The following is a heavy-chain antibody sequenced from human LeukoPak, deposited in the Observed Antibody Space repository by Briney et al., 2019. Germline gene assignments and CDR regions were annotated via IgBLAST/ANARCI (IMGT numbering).Heavy chain of an antibody. V-gene: IGHV5-51*01. CDR2: IYPGDFDT. J-gene: IGHJ4*02. Sequence: GESLKISCKGSGYSFTNYWIGWVRQMPGKGLEWMGIIYPGDFDTRYSPSFQGQVTISADKSISTAYLQWSSLKASDTAMYYCALNPRGYCSGGRCYIGYWGQGTLVTVSS. CDR3: ALNPRGYCSGGRCYIGY. CDR1: GYSFTNYW. D-gene: IGHD2-15*01.